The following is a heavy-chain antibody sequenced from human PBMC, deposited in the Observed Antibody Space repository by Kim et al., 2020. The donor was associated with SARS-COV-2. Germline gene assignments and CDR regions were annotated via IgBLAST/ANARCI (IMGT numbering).Heavy chain of an antibody. V-gene: IGHV3-73*01. CDR2: IRNKANSYAT. D-gene: IGHD1-1*01. J-gene: IGHJ3*02. CDR1: GFTFSGSA. CDR3: TPVPAATTACWDAFDS. Sequence: GGSLRLSCEVSGFTFSGSAMHWVRQAPGKGLEWVGRIRNKANSYATAYAASVKGRFTISRDDSKNTAYLQMNSLKIEDTAVYYCTPVPAATTACWDAFDSWGQGTMVTVSS.